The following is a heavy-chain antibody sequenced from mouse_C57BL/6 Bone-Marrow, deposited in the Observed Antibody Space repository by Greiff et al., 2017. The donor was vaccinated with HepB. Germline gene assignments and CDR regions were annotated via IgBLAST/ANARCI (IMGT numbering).Heavy chain of an antibody. V-gene: IGHV5-16*01. CDR2: INYDGSST. Sequence: EVKLVESEGGLVQPGSSMKLSCTASGFTFSDYYMAWVRQVPEKGLEWVANINYDGSSTYYLDSLKSRFIISRDNAKNILYLQMSSLKSEDTATYYCAREENFLWYFDVWGTGTTVTVSS. CDR3: AREENFLWYFDV. CDR1: GFTFSDYY. J-gene: IGHJ1*03.